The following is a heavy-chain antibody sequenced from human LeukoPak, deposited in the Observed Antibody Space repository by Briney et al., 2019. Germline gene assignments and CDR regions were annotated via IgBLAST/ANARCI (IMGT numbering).Heavy chain of an antibody. D-gene: IGHD5-24*01. Sequence: GGSLRLSCAASGITFSSYVMSWVRQAPGKGLEWVSAISGSGGSTYYADSVKGRFTISRDNAKNSLYLQMNSLRAEDTAVYYCARNSRDGYTGFDYWGQGTLVTVSS. CDR1: GITFSSYV. V-gene: IGHV3-23*01. CDR2: ISGSGGST. CDR3: ARNSRDGYTGFDY. J-gene: IGHJ4*02.